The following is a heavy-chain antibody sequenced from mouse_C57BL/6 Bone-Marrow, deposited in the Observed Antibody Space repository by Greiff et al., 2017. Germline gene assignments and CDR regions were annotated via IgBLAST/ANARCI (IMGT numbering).Heavy chain of an antibody. V-gene: IGHV1-69*01. CDR3: AREGLRRRVYFHV. Sequence: QVQLQQPGAELVMPRASLKLCSKACGYTFTSYWMHWVKQRPGQGLEWIGEIDPSDSYTNYNQKFKGKSTLTVDNSSSTAYMQLSSLTSEDSAVYYCAREGLRRRVYFHVCGAGTTFTVSS. CDR1: GYTFTSYW. D-gene: IGHD2-4*01. J-gene: IGHJ1*01. CDR2: IDPSDSYT.